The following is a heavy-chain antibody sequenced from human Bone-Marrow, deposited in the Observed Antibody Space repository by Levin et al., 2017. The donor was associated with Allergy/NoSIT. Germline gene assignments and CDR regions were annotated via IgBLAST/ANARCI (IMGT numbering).Heavy chain of an antibody. V-gene: IGHV1-3*01. J-gene: IGHJ5*02. D-gene: IGHD3-22*01. CDR1: GYTFTSSA. CDR3: ARDYQDNSGLQDNWWFGP. CDR2: INADNGNT. Sequence: ASVKVSCKASGYTFTSSAMHWVRQAPGQRPEWMGWINADNGNTKYSEKVQDRLTITRDTSARTVYMELSSLRYEDTAMYYCARDYQDNSGLQDNWWFGPWGQGTLVTVSS.